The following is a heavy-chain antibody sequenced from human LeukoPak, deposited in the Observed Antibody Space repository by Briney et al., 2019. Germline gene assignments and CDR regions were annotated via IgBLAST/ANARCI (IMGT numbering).Heavy chain of an antibody. V-gene: IGHV3-21*01. D-gene: IGHD2-15*01. Sequence: GGSLRLSCTASGFTFSNYWMSWVRQAPGKGLEWVSSISSSSSYIYYADSVKGRFTISRDNAKNSLYLQMNSLRAEDTAVYYCARDVGGEYFDYWGQGTLVTVSS. CDR3: ARDVGGEYFDY. CDR1: GFTFSNYW. J-gene: IGHJ4*02. CDR2: ISSSSSYI.